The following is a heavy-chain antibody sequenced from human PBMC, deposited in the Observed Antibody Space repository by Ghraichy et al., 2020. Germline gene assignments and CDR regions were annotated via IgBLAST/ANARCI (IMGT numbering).Heavy chain of an antibody. Sequence: SETLSLTCTVSGGSITSSSYYWVWLRQPPGKGLEWIGYIYYSGSTYYNPSLKSRVTISVDTSKSQFSLKLSAVTAADTAVYYCARPAGSDFYAFDIWGQGTMVTVSS. CDR1: GGSITSSSYY. J-gene: IGHJ3*02. D-gene: IGHD3/OR15-3a*01. CDR2: IYYSGST. V-gene: IGHV4-39*01. CDR3: ARPAGSDFYAFDI.